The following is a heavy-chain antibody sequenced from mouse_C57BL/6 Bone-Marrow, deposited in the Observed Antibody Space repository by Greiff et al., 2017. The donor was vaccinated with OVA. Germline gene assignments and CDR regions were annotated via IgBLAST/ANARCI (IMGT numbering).Heavy chain of an antibody. V-gene: IGHV1-52*01. CDR1: GYTFTSYW. Sequence: QVQLQQPGAELVRPGSSVKLSCKASGYTFTSYWMHWVKQRPIQGLEWIGNIDPSDSETHYNQKFKDKATLTVDKSSSTAYMQLSSLTSEDSAVYYCALYYYGSPWFAYWGHGTLVTVSA. CDR3: ALYYYGSPWFAY. J-gene: IGHJ3*01. D-gene: IGHD1-1*01. CDR2: IDPSDSET.